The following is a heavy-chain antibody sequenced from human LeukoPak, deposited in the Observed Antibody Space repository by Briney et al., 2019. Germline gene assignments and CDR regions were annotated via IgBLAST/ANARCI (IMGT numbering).Heavy chain of an antibody. CDR2: MNPDGSST. CDR1: GFTFSIYW. J-gene: IGHJ4*02. Sequence: PGGSLRLSCAASGFTFSIYWMYWARQAPGKGRVWVSRMNPDGSSTTYADSVQGRFTISRDNAKKMLYLQMNSLRVEDTAVYYCGRGKTTVTDWGQGTLVTVSS. V-gene: IGHV3-74*01. CDR3: GRGKTTVTD. D-gene: IGHD4-17*01.